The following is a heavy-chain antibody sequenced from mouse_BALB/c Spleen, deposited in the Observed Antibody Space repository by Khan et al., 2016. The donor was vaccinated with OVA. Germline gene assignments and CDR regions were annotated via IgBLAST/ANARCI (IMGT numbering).Heavy chain of an antibody. J-gene: IGHJ2*01. D-gene: IGHD1-2*01. CDR3: ARTARIKY. V-gene: IGHV3-2*02. Sequence: EVQLQESGPGLVKPSQSLSLTCTVTGYSITSGYGWNWIRQFPGNKLEWMGYISSSGSTNYNPSLKSRNSITRDTSKNQFFLQLNSVTTEDTATYYCARTARIKYWGQGTTLTVSS. CDR1: GYSITSGYG. CDR2: ISSSGST.